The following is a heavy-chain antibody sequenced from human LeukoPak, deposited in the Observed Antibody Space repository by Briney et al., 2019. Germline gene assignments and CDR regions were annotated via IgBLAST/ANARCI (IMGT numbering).Heavy chain of an antibody. CDR1: GYTFSGYY. D-gene: IGHD3-22*01. CDR3: ARYYCDSSGYYAGIDY. V-gene: IGHV1-2*02. Sequence: ASVKVSCKASGYTFSGYYMHWVRQAPGQGLEWMGWINPNMGGTNYAQKFQGRVTMTRDTSISTAYMELSRLRSDDTAVYYCARYYCDSSGYYAGIDYWGQGTLVTVSS. J-gene: IGHJ4*02. CDR2: INPNMGGT.